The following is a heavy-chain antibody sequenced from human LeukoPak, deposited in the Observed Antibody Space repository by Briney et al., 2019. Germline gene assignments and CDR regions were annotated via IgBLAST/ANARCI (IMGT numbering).Heavy chain of an antibody. D-gene: IGHD3-9*01. Sequence: GGSLRLSCAASGFTFSTYLVHWVRQAPGKGLVWVSRINTDGSITTYADSVKGRFTISRDNAKNTLYLQMNSLRDEDTAVYYCASLGTLVPWGQGTLVTVSS. V-gene: IGHV3-74*03. J-gene: IGHJ5*02. CDR1: GFTFSTYL. CDR2: INTDGSIT. CDR3: ASLGTLVP.